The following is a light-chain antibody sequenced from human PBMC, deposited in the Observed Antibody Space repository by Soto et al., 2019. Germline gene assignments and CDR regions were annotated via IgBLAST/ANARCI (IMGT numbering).Light chain of an antibody. CDR2: EVS. CDR3: SSYTSSSTLV. J-gene: IGLJ2*01. Sequence: QSALTQPASVSGSPGQSITISCTGTSSDVGGYIYVSWYQQHPGKAPKLMIYEVSNRPSGISNRFSGSKSGNTASLTLSGLQAEDEADYYCSSYTSSSTLVFGGGTKVTVL. V-gene: IGLV2-14*01. CDR1: SSDVGGYIY.